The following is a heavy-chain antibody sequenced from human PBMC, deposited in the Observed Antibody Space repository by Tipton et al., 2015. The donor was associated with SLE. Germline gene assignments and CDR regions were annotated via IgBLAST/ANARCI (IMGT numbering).Heavy chain of an antibody. V-gene: IGHV4-61*09. J-gene: IGHJ5*02. Sequence: TLSLTCTVSGASISSGIYYWSWIRQPAGKELEWLGHIYTSGTTDYNPSLKGRVTISMDTSKNQFSLMLSSVTAADTAVYYCARDMTSRWYYSWGQGTRVTVSS. CDR3: ARDMTSRWYYS. CDR1: GASISSGIYY. CDR2: IYTSGTT. D-gene: IGHD6-13*01.